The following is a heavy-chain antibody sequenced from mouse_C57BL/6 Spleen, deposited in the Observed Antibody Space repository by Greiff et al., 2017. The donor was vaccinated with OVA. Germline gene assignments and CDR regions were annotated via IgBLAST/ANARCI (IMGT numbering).Heavy chain of an antibody. J-gene: IGHJ4*01. CDR3: ARKGYHAMYY. V-gene: IGHV1-18*01. CDR2: INPNNGGT. Sequence: EVQLQQSGPELVKPGASVKIPCKASGYTFTDYNMDWVKQSHGKSLEWIGDINPNNGGTIYNQKFKGKATVTVDKSSSTAYMELRSLASEDTAVYYFARKGYHAMYYWGQGTSVTVAS. CDR1: GYTFTDYN.